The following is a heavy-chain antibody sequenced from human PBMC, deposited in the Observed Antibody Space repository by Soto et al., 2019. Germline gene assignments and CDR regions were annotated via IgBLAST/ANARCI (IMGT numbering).Heavy chain of an antibody. V-gene: IGHV4-30-4*02. CDR2: IYYSGST. Sequence: SETLSLTCTVSGGSISSGDYYWSWIRQPPGKGLEWIGYIYYSGSTYYNPSLKSRVTISVDTSKNQFSLKLSSVTAADTAVYYCARVYCSSTSCYPDYWGQGILVNVSS. CDR1: GGSISSGDYY. J-gene: IGHJ4*02. CDR3: ARVYCSSTSCYPDY. D-gene: IGHD2-2*01.